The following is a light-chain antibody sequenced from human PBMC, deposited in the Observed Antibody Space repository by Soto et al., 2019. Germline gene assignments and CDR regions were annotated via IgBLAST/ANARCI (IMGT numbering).Light chain of an antibody. CDR3: QQYGSSSIT. Sequence: EIVLTQSPGTLSLSPGERATLSCRASQSVSSSYLAWYQQKPGHAPRLLIYGSSSRATVIPDRFSGSGSGTDFTLTISSLEPEDFAVYYCQQYGSSSITFGQGTRLEIK. CDR2: GSS. J-gene: IGKJ5*01. V-gene: IGKV3-20*01. CDR1: QSVSSSY.